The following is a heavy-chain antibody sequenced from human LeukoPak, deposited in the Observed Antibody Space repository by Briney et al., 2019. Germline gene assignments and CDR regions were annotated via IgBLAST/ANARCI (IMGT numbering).Heavy chain of an antibody. V-gene: IGHV3-48*03. CDR3: AKSRRAYCSGGSCFGLWDY. CDR1: GFTFSSYE. Sequence: GGSLRLSCAASGFTFSSYEMNRVRQAPGKGLEWVSYISSSGSTIYYADSVKGRFTISRDNAKNSLYLQMNSLRAEDTAVYYCAKSRRAYCSGGSCFGLWDYWGQGTLVTVSS. J-gene: IGHJ4*02. CDR2: ISSSGSTI. D-gene: IGHD2-15*01.